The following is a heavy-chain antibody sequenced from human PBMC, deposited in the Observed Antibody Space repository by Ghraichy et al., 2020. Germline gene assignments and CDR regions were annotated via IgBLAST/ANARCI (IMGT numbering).Heavy chain of an antibody. CDR1: GFTFSSYS. Sequence: GGSLRLSCAASGFTFSSYSMNWVRQAPGKGLEWVSSISSSSIYIYYADSVKGRFTISRDNAKNLLYLQMNSLRAEDTAVYYCARDISSGSKGDYWGQGTLVTVSS. CDR2: ISSSSIYI. CDR3: ARDISSGSKGDY. D-gene: IGHD6-19*01. J-gene: IGHJ4*02. V-gene: IGHV3-21*01.